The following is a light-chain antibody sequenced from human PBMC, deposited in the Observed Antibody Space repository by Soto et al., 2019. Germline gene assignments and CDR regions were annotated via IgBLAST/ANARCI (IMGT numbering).Light chain of an antibody. V-gene: IGKV3-15*01. J-gene: IGKJ1*01. CDR3: HQSNSWPSWT. Sequence: EIVMTQSPATLAVFPGERATLSCRASQSVRSNLAWYQQKPGQAPRLLIYGASTRASGVPARFSGSGSGTEFTLTISNLQSEDSAIYYWHQSNSWPSWTFGQGTKVEIK. CDR2: GAS. CDR1: QSVRSN.